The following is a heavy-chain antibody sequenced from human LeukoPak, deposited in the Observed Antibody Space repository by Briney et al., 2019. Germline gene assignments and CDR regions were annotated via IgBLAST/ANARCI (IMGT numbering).Heavy chain of an antibody. D-gene: IGHD4-17*01. CDR1: GFTFSSYS. J-gene: IGHJ4*02. CDR3: ARQREDTVTRPLYYFDY. Sequence: PGGSLRLSCAASGFTFSSYSMNWVRQAPGKGLEWVSSISSSSSYIYYADSVKGRFTISRDNAKNSLYLQMNSLRAEDTAVYYCARQREDTVTRPLYYFDYWGQGTLVTVSS. CDR2: ISSSSSYI. V-gene: IGHV3-21*01.